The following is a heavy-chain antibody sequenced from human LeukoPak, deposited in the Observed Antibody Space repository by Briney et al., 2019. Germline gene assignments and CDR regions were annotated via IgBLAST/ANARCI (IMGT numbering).Heavy chain of an antibody. CDR3: ARGRPSGDFFDY. CDR1: GDSISRNSHF. CDR2: LNPSGRI. D-gene: IGHD4-17*01. V-gene: IGHV4-61*02. Sequence: SETLSLTCTVSGDSISRNSHFWCWIRQSAGKGLEWIGRLNPSGRIDYNPSLKSRLTMSLDPSENKFSLKLSSVTAADTALYYCARGRPSGDFFDYWGQGALVTVSS. J-gene: IGHJ4*02.